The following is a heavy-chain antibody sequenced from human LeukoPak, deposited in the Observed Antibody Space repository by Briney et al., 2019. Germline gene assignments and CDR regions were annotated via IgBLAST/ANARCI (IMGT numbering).Heavy chain of an antibody. J-gene: IGHJ4*02. CDR1: GGSISSYY. V-gene: IGHV4-4*07. Sequence: SETLSLTRTVSGGSISSYYWSWIWQPAGKGLEWIGRIYSSGSTNYNPSLKSRVTMSVDTSKNQFSLKLSSVTAADTTVYYCARGVAGEDSLFDYWGQGTLVTVSS. CDR3: ARGVAGEDSLFDY. CDR2: IYSSGST. D-gene: IGHD6-19*01.